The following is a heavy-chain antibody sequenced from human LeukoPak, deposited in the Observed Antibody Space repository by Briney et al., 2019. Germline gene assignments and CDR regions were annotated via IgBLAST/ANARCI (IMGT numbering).Heavy chain of an antibody. V-gene: IGHV4-39*07. J-gene: IGHJ6*02. D-gene: IGHD1-26*01. CDR3: ARGVEWELLPNYYYYGMDV. CDR1: GGSISSSSYY. Sequence: AETLSLTCTVSGGSISSSSYYWGWLRQPPGKGLEWIGSIYYSGSTYYNPSLKSRVTKSVGTAKNQFSLKLSSVTAAETAVYYYARGVEWELLPNYYYYGMDVWGQGTTVTVSS. CDR2: IYYSGST.